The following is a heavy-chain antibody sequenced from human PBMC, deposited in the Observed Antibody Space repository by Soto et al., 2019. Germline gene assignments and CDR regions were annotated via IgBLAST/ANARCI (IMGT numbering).Heavy chain of an antibody. V-gene: IGHV4-59*01. D-gene: IGHD3-22*01. CDR1: GGSIRGYY. Sequence: QVQLQESGPGLVKPSETLSLTCTVSGGSIRGYYWSWIRQPPGKGLELIGYIYYSGSTNYNPSLKSRVTLSEDTSKNQDSLKLSSVTSADTGVYYCAREPYYYDSSPQACDIWGQGTMVSVAS. CDR2: IYYSGST. J-gene: IGHJ3*02. CDR3: AREPYYYDSSPQACDI.